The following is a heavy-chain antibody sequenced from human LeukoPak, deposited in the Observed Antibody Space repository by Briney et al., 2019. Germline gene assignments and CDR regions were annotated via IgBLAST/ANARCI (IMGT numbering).Heavy chain of an antibody. CDR2: IKPDGSEQ. J-gene: IGHJ4*02. Sequence: GGSLRLSCAASGFSFSTFWMSWVRQAPERGLEWVANIKPDGSEQYYLDSVKGRFTISRDNAKNSMYLQIRSLRGEDTAVYYCVRGGGLLPDYWGQGTPVTVSS. V-gene: IGHV3-7*01. CDR3: VRGGGLLPDY. D-gene: IGHD2-15*01. CDR1: GFSFSTFW.